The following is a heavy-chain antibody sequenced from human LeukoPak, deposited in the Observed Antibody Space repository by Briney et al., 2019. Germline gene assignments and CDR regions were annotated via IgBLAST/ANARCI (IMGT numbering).Heavy chain of an antibody. CDR3: AHGAMYQLDY. J-gene: IGHJ4*02. Sequence: GGSLRLSCAASGFTFSSYWMSWVRQAPGKGLEWVANIKQDGSEKYYVDSVKGRFTISGDNSRNTLFLQMNSLRAEDTAVYYCAHGAMYQLDYWGQGTLVTVSS. CDR1: GFTFSSYW. D-gene: IGHD2-2*01. V-gene: IGHV3-7*03. CDR2: IKQDGSEK.